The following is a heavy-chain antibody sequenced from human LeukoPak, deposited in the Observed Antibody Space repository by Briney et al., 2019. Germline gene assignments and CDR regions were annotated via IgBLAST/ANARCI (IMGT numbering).Heavy chain of an antibody. D-gene: IGHD1-14*01. J-gene: IGHJ4*02. CDR1: GYTFTGYY. CDR3: ARLITVAGTNKYYFDY. Sequence: ASVKVSCKASGYTFTGYYIHWVRQAPRQGLEWMGWINPNSAGTSYAQKFQGRVTLTRDTSISTTYMELSGLRSDDTAVYYCARLITVAGTNKYYFDYWGQGTLVTVSS. V-gene: IGHV1-2*02. CDR2: INPNSAGT.